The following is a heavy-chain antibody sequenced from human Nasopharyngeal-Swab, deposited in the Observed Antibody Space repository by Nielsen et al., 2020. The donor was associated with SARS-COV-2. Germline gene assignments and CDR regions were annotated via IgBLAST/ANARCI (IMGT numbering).Heavy chain of an antibody. CDR1: VFSFSSYA. CDR3: ARAFGFGGVDY. CDR2: ISYDGSNK. D-gene: IGHD3-16*01. V-gene: IGHV3-30-3*01. Sequence: LSLSCAASVFSFSSYAMHWVRQAPGKGLEWVAVISYDGSNKYYADSVKGRFTISRDNSKNTLYLQMNSLRAEDTAVYYCARAFGFGGVDYWGQGTLVTVSS. J-gene: IGHJ4*02.